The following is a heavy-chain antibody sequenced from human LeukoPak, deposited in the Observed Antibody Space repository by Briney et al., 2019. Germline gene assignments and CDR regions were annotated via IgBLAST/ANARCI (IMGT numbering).Heavy chain of an antibody. V-gene: IGHV3-7*03. Sequence: PGGSLRLSCTASGFTFSTHWMTWVRQPPGKGLEWVANIKEDGSVKHYVDSVKGRFTISRDNTKNALYLQMNSLRADDTAVYFCARDSTWQLDYWGQGTLITVSS. CDR1: GFTFSTHW. CDR3: ARDSTWQLDY. D-gene: IGHD5-12*01. J-gene: IGHJ4*02. CDR2: IKEDGSVK.